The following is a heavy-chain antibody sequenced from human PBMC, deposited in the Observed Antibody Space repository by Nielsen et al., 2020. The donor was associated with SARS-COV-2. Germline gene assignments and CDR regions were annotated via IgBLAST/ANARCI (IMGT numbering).Heavy chain of an antibody. V-gene: IGHV3-74*01. CDR1: GFTFSSYD. CDR2: INPSGSGT. D-gene: IGHD4-11*01. Sequence: GGSLRLSCAASGFTFSSYDMHWVRQATGQGLVWVSRINPSGSGTAYADSVKGRFAVSRDNAENTVVLQIHSLRVEDTAVYYCARVGYSISYYYMDVWGKGTTVTVSS. CDR3: ARVGYSISYYYMDV. J-gene: IGHJ6*03.